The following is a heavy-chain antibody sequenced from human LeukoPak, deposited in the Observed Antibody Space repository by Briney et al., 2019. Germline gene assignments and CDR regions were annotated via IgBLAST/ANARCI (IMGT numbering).Heavy chain of an antibody. CDR1: GFTVSSNY. V-gene: IGHV3-66*01. Sequence: GGSLRLSCAASGFTVSSNYMTWVRQAPGRGLEWVSVIYNGDNTNYADSVKGRFTISRDNAKNALYLQMSSLRAEDTAVYHCAREAFNYGDHYFDYWGQGTLVTVSS. D-gene: IGHD4-17*01. CDR2: IYNGDNT. CDR3: AREAFNYGDHYFDY. J-gene: IGHJ4*02.